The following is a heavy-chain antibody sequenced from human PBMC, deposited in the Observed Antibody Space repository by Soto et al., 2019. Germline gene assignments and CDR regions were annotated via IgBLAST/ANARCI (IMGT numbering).Heavy chain of an antibody. D-gene: IGHD4-4*01. CDR2: IYPSDSYT. CDR3: AIATTPEEDYYYYGMDV. CDR1: GYSFTSYW. Sequence: PGESLKISCKGSGYSFTSYWIGWVRQMPGKGLKGMGIIYPSDSYTNYSPSFQGHVTISADKSISTAYLQWSSLKASDTAMYYCAIATTPEEDYYYYGMDVWGQGTTVTGSS. J-gene: IGHJ6*02. V-gene: IGHV5-10-1*01.